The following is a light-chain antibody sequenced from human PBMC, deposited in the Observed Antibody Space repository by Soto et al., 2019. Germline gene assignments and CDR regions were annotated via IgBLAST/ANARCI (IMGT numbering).Light chain of an antibody. CDR1: SSDFGSYNL. J-gene: IGLJ1*01. CDR3: CSYAGSSTFYV. Sequence: QSVLTPPASLSGSPGPSIPLSFPGNSSDFGSYNLVSWYQQHPGKAPKLMIYEGSKRPSGVSNRFSGSKSGNTASLTISGLQAEDEADYYCCSYAGSSTFYVFGTGTKVTVL. V-gene: IGLV2-23*01. CDR2: EGS.